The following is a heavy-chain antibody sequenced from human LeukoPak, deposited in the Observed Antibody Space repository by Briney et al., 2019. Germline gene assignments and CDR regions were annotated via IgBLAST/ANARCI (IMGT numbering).Heavy chain of an antibody. Sequence: SETLSLTCTVSGYSISSGYYWGWIRQPPGKGLEWIGSIYHSGSTYYNPSLKSRLTISADTSKNQFSLKLSSVTAADTAVYYCARLTSSWYQDWYFDLWGRGTLVTVSS. J-gene: IGHJ2*01. V-gene: IGHV4-38-2*02. CDR3: ARLTSSWYQDWYFDL. CDR2: IYHSGST. CDR1: GYSISSGYY. D-gene: IGHD6-13*01.